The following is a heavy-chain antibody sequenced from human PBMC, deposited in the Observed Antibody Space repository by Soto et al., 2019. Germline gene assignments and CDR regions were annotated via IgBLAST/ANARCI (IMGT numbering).Heavy chain of an antibody. CDR3: ARDLGAFNYGSAYFDY. CDR2: IWYDGSNQ. J-gene: IGHJ4*02. D-gene: IGHD3-10*01. Sequence: GGSLRLSCAPSGFTFSTYGMHWVRQAPGKGLEWVAVIWYDGSNQYYADSVKGRFTISRDNSKNVLYLQMNSLRAEDTAVYYCARDLGAFNYGSAYFDYWGQGTPVTVSS. V-gene: IGHV3-33*01. CDR1: GFTFSTYG.